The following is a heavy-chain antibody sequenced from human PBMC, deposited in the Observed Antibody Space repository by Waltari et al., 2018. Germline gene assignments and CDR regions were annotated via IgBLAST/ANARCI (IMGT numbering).Heavy chain of an antibody. D-gene: IGHD4-17*01. Sequence: QVQLQESGPGLVKPSQTLSLTCTVSGGSISSGSYYWSWIRQPAGKGLEWIGRIYTSGSTNYNPSLKSRVTISVDTSKNHFSLKLSSVTAADTAVYYCARDTVGGFDYWGQGTLVTVSS. CDR3: ARDTVGGFDY. J-gene: IGHJ4*02. CDR2: IYTSGST. V-gene: IGHV4-61*02. CDR1: GGSISSGSYY.